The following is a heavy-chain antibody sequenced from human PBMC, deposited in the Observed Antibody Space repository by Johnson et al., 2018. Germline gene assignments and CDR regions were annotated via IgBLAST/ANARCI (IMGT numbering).Heavy chain of an antibody. D-gene: IGHD2-15*01. J-gene: IGHJ6*03. Sequence: QVQLQESGPGQVKPSETLSLTCTVSGGSIGSYFWSWIRQPPGKGLEWIGFIYYSGSTNYNPSLKSRVIIPVDTSTNQFSLKLSSVTAADTAVYYGARVPPLVVVDRYYYCYMDVWGKGTTVTVSS. CDR1: GGSIGSYF. CDR3: ARVPPLVVVDRYYYCYMDV. CDR2: IYYSGST. V-gene: IGHV4-59*01.